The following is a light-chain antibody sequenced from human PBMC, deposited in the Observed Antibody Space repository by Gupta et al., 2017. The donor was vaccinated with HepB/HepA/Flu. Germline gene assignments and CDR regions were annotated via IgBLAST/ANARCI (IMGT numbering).Light chain of an antibody. Sequence: DIQMTQSPSSLSASVGDRVTITCRASQGIRNDLGWYQQKPGKAPKRLIYAASSLQSGVPSRCSGSGDGTEFTLTMSSRQPEDFATYYCLQQNSDPPWYTFGQGTKLEIK. J-gene: IGKJ2*01. CDR1: QGIRND. CDR2: AAS. CDR3: LQQNSDPPWYT. V-gene: IGKV1-17*01.